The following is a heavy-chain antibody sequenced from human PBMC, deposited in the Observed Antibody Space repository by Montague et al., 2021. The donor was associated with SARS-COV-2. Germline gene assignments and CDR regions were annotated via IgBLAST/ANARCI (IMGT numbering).Heavy chain of an antibody. CDR3: ARMRIAAAGSPFDX. Sequence: VKPTQTLTLTCTFSGFSLSTSGMCVSWIRQPPGKALEWLARIDWDDDKYYSTSLKTRLTISKDTSKNQAVLTMTNMDPVDTATYYCARMRIAAAGSPFDXWGQGTMVTVSS. D-gene: IGHD6-13*01. CDR1: GFSLSTSGMC. J-gene: IGHJ3*02. CDR2: IDWDDDK. V-gene: IGHV2-70*11.